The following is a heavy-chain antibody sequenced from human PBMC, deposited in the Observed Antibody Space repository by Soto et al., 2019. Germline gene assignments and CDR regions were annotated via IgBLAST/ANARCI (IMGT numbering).Heavy chain of an antibody. V-gene: IGHV3-11*06. CDR3: ASSCSSTSCYSDPPA. CDR1: GFTFSDYY. Sequence: PXGCLRLTSSASGFTFSDYYMSWIRQAPGKGLEWVSYISSSSSYTNYADSVKGRFTISRDNAKNSLYLQMNSLRAEDTAVYYCASSCSSTSCYSDPPAWGQGTLVTVSS. D-gene: IGHD2-2*02. CDR2: ISSSSSYT. J-gene: IGHJ5*02.